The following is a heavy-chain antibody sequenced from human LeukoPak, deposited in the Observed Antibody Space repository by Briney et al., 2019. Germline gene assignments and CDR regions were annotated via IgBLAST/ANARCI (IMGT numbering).Heavy chain of an antibody. CDR3: ARSDDIVVVPAAHFDY. D-gene: IGHD2-2*01. V-gene: IGHV3-74*01. CDR2: ITTDGSST. CDR1: GFTFSTYW. Sequence: GGSLRLSCAASGFTFSTYWMHWVRQAPGKGLMWVSRITTDGSSTRYADSVKGRFTISRDNAKNTLYLQMNSLRAEDTAVYYCARSDDIVVVPAAHFDYWGQGTLVTVSS. J-gene: IGHJ4*02.